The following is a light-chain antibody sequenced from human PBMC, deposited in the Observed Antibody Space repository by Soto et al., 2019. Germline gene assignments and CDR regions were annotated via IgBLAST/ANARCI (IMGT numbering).Light chain of an antibody. J-gene: IGKJ5*01. CDR2: AAS. CDR1: QSISSY. CDR3: QQSYSTPSST. Sequence: DIQMTQSPSSLSASVGDRVTITCRASQSISSYLNWYQQKPGKAPKLLIYAASSLQSGVPSRFSGSGSGTDFTLPISSMQPEDFSTYYCQQSYSTPSSTFGQGTRLEIK. V-gene: IGKV1-39*01.